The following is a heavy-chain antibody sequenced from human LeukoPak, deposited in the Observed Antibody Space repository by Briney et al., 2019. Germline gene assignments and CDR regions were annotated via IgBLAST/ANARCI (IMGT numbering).Heavy chain of an antibody. CDR2: ISSSGTII. CDR1: GFIFSTYE. D-gene: IGHD6-6*01. J-gene: IGHJ4*02. CDR3: ARPRWDSSSSLENY. Sequence: GGSLRLSCTGSGFIFSTYEMNWLRQAPGKGLEWASYISSSGTIIYYADSVKGRFTISRDNAKNSLYLQMNSLRAEDTAVYYCARPRWDSSSSLENYWGQGTLITVSS. V-gene: IGHV3-48*03.